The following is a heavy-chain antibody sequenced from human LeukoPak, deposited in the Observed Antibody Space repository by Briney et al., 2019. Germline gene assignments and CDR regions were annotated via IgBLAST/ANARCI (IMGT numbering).Heavy chain of an antibody. J-gene: IGHJ4*02. Sequence: GASVKVSCKASGYTFTSYDINWVRQAPGQGLEWMGWMNPNSGNTGYAQKFQGRVTMTRNTSISTAYMELSSLRSGDTAVYYCARGRYNSGWYDYWGQGTLVTVSS. CDR3: ARGRYNSGWYDY. CDR1: GYTFTSYD. D-gene: IGHD6-19*01. V-gene: IGHV1-8*01. CDR2: MNPNSGNT.